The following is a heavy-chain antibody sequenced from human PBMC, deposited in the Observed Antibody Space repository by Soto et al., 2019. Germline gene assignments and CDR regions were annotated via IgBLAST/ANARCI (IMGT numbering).Heavy chain of an antibody. J-gene: IGHJ4*02. D-gene: IGHD2-2*01. V-gene: IGHV1-18*01. CDR1: GYTFTSYG. CDR2: ISAYNGNT. Sequence: QVPLVQSGAEVKKPGASVKVSCKASGYTFTSYGISWVRQAPGQGLEWMGWISAYNGNTNYAQKLQGRVTMNTDTSTRTAYMELRSLRSDDTAVYYGASAVVPAVPYGSEHYFDYWGQGPLVTVSS. CDR3: ASAVVPAVPYGSEHYFDY.